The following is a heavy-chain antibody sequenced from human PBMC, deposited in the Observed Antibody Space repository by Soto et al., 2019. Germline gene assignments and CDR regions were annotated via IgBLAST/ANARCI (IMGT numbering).Heavy chain of an antibody. V-gene: IGHV4-34*01. J-gene: IGHJ6*02. CDR2: IDQSGGT. CDR1: GDSLRGQS. Sequence: LSLTCAVVGDSLRGQSWNWIRQSPGKGLEWIGEIDQSGGTNYNPSLKSRAIISDDTSKNQFSLTLTSVTAADTAVYYCAREDSIGLSGEGFDVWGQGTTVTVSS. CDR3: AREDSIGLSGEGFDV. D-gene: IGHD3-22*01.